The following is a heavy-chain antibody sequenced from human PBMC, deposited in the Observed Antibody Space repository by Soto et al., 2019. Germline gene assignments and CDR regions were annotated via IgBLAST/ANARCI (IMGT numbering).Heavy chain of an antibody. D-gene: IGHD2-15*01. J-gene: IGHJ4*02. CDR1: GGSFSGYY. Sequence: ASETLSLTSAVDGGSFSGYYWSWIRQPPGKGLEWIGEINHSGSTNYNPSLKSRVTISVDTSKNQFSLKLSSVTAADTAVYYCARGDNSEPLGYCSGGSCYGYFDYWGQGTLVTVSS. CDR2: INHSGST. V-gene: IGHV4-34*01. CDR3: ARGDNSEPLGYCSGGSCYGYFDY.